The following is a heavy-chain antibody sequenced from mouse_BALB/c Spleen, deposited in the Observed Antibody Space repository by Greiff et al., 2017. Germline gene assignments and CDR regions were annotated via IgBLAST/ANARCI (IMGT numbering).Heavy chain of an antibody. Sequence: VQLQQSGAELVMPGASVKMSCKASGYTFTDYWMHWVKQRPGQGLEWIGAIDTSDSYTSYNQKFKGKATLTVDESSSTAYMQLSSLTSEDSAVYYCARRGGNDYAMDYWGQGTSVTVSS. CDR3: ARRGGNDYAMDY. CDR2: IDTSDSYT. CDR1: GYTFTDYW. J-gene: IGHJ4*01. D-gene: IGHD2-1*01. V-gene: IGHV1-69*01.